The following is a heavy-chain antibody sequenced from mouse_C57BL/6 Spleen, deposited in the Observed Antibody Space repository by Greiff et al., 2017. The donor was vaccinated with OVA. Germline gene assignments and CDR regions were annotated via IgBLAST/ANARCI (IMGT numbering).Heavy chain of an antibody. D-gene: IGHD2-12*01. CDR1: GYYFTDYY. Sequence: EVQLQQSGPELVKPGASVKLSCTASGYYFTDYYMHWVKQRTETGLEWIGMINPNDGATSYTPNFQGKATITADTSSNTAYLQLSSLTSEDTAVYYCARLECYDDDGFDYWGQGTTLTVSS. CDR2: INPNDGAT. J-gene: IGHJ2*01. V-gene: IGHV14-2*01. CDR3: ARLECYDDDGFDY.